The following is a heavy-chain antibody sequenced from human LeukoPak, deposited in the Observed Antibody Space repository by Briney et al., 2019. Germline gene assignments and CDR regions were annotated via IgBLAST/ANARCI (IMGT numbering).Heavy chain of an antibody. V-gene: IGHV4-59*08. CDR3: ARRENRWGYSKSFDY. CDR2: IYYSGST. D-gene: IGHD5-18*01. Sequence: SETLSLTCTVSGGSISSYYWSWIRQPPGKGLEWIGYIYYSGSTNYNPSLKSRVTISVDTSKNQFSLKLSSVTAADTAVYYCARRENRWGYSKSFDYWGQGTLVTVSS. J-gene: IGHJ4*02. CDR1: GGSISSYY.